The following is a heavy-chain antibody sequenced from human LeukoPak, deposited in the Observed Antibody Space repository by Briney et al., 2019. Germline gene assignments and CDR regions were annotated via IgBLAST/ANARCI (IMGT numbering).Heavy chain of an antibody. D-gene: IGHD3-22*01. CDR2: ISYDGSNK. CDR3: AKEIYSERSAFFDY. CDR1: GFTFSSYS. J-gene: IGHJ4*02. V-gene: IGHV3-30-3*01. Sequence: PGRSLRLSCAASGFTFSSYSMHWGRQAPGKGLEWVAVISYDGSNKYYADSVKGRFTISRDNSKNTLYLQMNSLRAEDTAVYFCAKEIYSERSAFFDYWGQGTLVTVSS.